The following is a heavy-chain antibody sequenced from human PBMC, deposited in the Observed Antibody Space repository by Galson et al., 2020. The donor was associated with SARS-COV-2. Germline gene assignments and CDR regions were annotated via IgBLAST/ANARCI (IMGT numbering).Heavy chain of an antibody. CDR1: GYSISSGYY. CDR3: ARVVVGGRKNKFDY. J-gene: IGHJ4*02. D-gene: IGHD3-10*01. CDR2: IYHSGST. Sequence: SETLSLTCTVSGYSISSGYYWGWIRQPPGQGLEWIGSIYHSGSTYYNPSLKSRVTISVDTSKNQFSLKLSSVTAADTAVYYCARVVVGGRKNKFDYWGQGTLVTVSS. V-gene: IGHV4-38-2*02.